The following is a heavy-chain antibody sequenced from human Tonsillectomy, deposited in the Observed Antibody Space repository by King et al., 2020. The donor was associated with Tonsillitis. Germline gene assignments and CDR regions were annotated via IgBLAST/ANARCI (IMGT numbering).Heavy chain of an antibody. J-gene: IGHJ6*02. D-gene: IGHD2-21*01. V-gene: IGHV3-9*01. CDR3: AKDVTAGNSYFSILDV. CDR2: ISWNGGYR. CDR1: GLTFDDYG. Sequence: VQLVESGGGLVQPGRSLRLSCEASGLTFDDYGMHWVRQAPGKGLEWVSGISWNGGYRDYADYVKGRFTISRDNAKNSLYLLMNSVRAEDTALYFCAKDVTAGNSYFSILDVWGHGTTVTVSS.